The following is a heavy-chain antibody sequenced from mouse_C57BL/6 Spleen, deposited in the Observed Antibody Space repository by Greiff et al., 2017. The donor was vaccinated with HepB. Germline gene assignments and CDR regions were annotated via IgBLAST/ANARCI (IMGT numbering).Heavy chain of an antibody. V-gene: IGHV2-5*01. CDR2: IWRGGST. D-gene: IGHD4-1*01. J-gene: IGHJ4*01. Sequence: VKLVESGPGLVQPSQSLSITCTVSGFSLTSYGVHWVRQSPGKGLEWLGVIWRGGSTDDNAAFMSRLSITKDNSKSQVFFTMNSLQADDTAIYYCARKKELGRDAMAYWGQGTSVTVSS. CDR3: ARKKELGRDAMAY. CDR1: GFSLTSYG.